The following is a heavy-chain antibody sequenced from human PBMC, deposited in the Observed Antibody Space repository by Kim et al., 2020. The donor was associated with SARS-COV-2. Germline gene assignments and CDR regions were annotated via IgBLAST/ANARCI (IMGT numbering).Heavy chain of an antibody. V-gene: IGHV3-30*18. CDR2: ISYDGSNK. CDR3: ANFGPGGIPGDGVDV. J-gene: IGHJ6*02. CDR1: GFTFSDYG. Sequence: GGSLRLSCAASGFTFSDYGLHWVRQAPGKGLEWVAVISYDGSNKWYADSVKGRFTISRDNSKNTLYLQMNSLNTEDTAIYYCANFGPGGIPGDGVDVWGQGTTVTVSS. D-gene: IGHD2-15*01.